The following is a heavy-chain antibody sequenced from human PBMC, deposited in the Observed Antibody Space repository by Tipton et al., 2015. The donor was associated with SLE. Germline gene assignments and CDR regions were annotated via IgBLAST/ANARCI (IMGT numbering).Heavy chain of an antibody. J-gene: IGHJ3*02. CDR3: AGEGGYSDATGGVLDI. V-gene: IGHV4-61*09. CDR1: GGSISSGTYT. Sequence: TLSLTCTVSGGSISSGTYTWTWIRQPAGKRPEWIGHIFITGSTNYNPSLRSRVIMSLDTSKNQFSLRLSSVTATDTAIYYCAGEGGYSDATGGVLDIWGQGTTVIVSS. CDR2: IFITGST. D-gene: IGHD3-10*01.